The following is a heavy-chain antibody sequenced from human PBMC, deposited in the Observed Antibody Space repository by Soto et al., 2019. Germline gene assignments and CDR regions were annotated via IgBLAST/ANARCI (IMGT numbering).Heavy chain of an antibody. J-gene: IGHJ6*02. V-gene: IGHV1-69*13. CDR1: GGTFSSHS. Sequence: ASVKVSCKSSGGTFSSHSINWVRQAPGQGLEWMGGIIPIFGPANFAKNFQGRVTITADESTTTAYMELSSLTSEDTAVYYCATGSFTSTGGRIGYHYNAMDVWGQGTTVTVSS. D-gene: IGHD1-1*01. CDR2: IIPIFGPA. CDR3: ATGSFTSTGGRIGYHYNAMDV.